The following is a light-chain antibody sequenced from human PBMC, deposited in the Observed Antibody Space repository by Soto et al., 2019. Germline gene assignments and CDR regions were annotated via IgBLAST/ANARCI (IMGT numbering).Light chain of an antibody. CDR2: GAS. Sequence: AIRMTQSPSSLSASTGDIVTIIFRASQGISSYLAWYQQKPGKAPKLLISGASTLEGGVPSRFSGSGSGTEFTLTISNLQPDDFATYYCQHYNSYFPWMFGQGTKVDIK. J-gene: IGKJ1*01. V-gene: IGKV1-8*01. CDR3: QHYNSYFPWM. CDR1: QGISSY.